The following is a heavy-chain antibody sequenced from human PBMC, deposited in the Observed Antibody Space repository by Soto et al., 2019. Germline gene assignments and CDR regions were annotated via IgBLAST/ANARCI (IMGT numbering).Heavy chain of an antibody. CDR2: IRSKANSYAT. CDR1: RVTVSGSA. V-gene: IGHV3-73*01. Sequence: GCLRICCAASRVTVSGSAMHGVRKASGKGLEWVGRIRSKANSYATAYAASVKGRFTISRDDSKNTAYLQMNSLKTEDTAVYYCTRHEPTGYMDVWGKGTTVTVSS. D-gene: IGHD4-17*01. CDR3: TRHEPTGYMDV. J-gene: IGHJ6*03.